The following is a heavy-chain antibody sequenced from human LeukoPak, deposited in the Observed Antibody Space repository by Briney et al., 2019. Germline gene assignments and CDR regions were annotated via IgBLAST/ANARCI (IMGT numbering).Heavy chain of an antibody. V-gene: IGHV3-23*01. CDR3: ARDLNAVTTSYYYYYGMDV. CDR1: GFTFSSYA. D-gene: IGHD4-17*01. J-gene: IGHJ6*02. CDR2: ISDNGDDT. Sequence: PGGSLRLSCAASGFTFSSYAMIWVRQAPGKGLDWVSSISDNGDDTYYADSVKGRFTISRDKSTNTLYLQMNSLRAEDTAVYYCARDLNAVTTSYYYYYGMDVWGQGTTVTVPS.